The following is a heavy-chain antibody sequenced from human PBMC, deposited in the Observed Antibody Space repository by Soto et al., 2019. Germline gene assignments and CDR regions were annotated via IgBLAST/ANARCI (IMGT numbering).Heavy chain of an antibody. CDR1: GFTFSIYA. Sequence: GGSLRLSCTASGFTFSIYAMHWVRQAPGKGLEWVAIISYDGTKIDYAGSVKGRFTISRDNSKNTLYLQMNSLRAEDTAVYYCARESPYYDSSGPDAFDIWGQGTMVTVSS. CDR3: ARESPYYDSSGPDAFDI. V-gene: IGHV3-30-3*01. CDR2: ISYDGTKI. J-gene: IGHJ3*02. D-gene: IGHD3-22*01.